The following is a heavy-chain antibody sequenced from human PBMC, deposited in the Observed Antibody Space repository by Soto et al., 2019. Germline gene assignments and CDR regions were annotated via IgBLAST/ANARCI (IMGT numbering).Heavy chain of an antibody. J-gene: IGHJ5*02. Sequence: EVQLVESGGGLVQPGGSLRLSCVASGIRISDYWMSWVRQVPGKGPEWVSRIKNDGSVTSYADSVKGRFAISRDNARNTLYLQMNSLIVEDTAVYHCARSDWFDPWGQGTLVTVSS. CDR1: GIRISDYW. CDR2: IKNDGSVT. V-gene: IGHV3-74*01. CDR3: ARSDWFDP.